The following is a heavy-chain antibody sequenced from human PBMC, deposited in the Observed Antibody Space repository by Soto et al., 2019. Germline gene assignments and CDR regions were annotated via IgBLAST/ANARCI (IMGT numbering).Heavy chain of an antibody. J-gene: IGHJ6*02. CDR2: IIPLFRKT. CDR1: GDMFRNSA. V-gene: IGHV1-69*01. CDR3: ARARLSNGDPNIYFFYGLDV. D-gene: IGHD3-10*01. Sequence: QVQLVQSGAEVKRPGSSVKVSCKASGDMFRNSAFTWVRQAPGQGLAWMGVIIPLFRKTAVAQNFQGRVPFTADESTSSLYMEVSSLTSEDTAVYYCARARLSNGDPNIYFFYGLDVWGQGTTITVSS.